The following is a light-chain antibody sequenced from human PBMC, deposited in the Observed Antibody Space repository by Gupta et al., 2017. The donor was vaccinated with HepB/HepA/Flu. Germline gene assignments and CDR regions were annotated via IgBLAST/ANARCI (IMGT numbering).Light chain of an antibody. J-gene: IGLJ2*01. CDR1: SNNVGNQG. V-gene: IGLV10-54*04. CDR2: RNN. Sequence: AGLTQPPSVSKGLRQTATLTCTGNSNNVGNQGAAWLQQHQGHPPKLLSYRNNNRPSGISERFSASRSGNTASLTITGLQPEDEADYYCSAWDSSLSALVFGGGTKLTVL. CDR3: SAWDSSLSALV.